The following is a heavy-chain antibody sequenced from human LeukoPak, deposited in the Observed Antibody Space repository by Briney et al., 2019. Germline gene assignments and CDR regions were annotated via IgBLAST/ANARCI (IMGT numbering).Heavy chain of an antibody. CDR2: TYYRSKWYN. Sequence: NRSQTLSLTCAISGDSVSSNSAAWNWIRQSPSRGLEWLGRTYYRSKWYNDYAVSVKSRITINPDTSKNQFSLKLISVTAADTAVYYCARDLASPTASFDIWGQGTMVTVSS. V-gene: IGHV6-1*01. CDR3: ARDLASPTASFDI. J-gene: IGHJ3*02. CDR1: GDSVSSNSAA.